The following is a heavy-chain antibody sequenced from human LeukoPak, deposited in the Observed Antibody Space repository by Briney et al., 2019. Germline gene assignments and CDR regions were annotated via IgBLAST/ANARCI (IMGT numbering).Heavy chain of an antibody. D-gene: IGHD1-26*01. J-gene: IGHJ4*02. CDR3: ARQVKWELLNHFDY. Sequence: SETLSLTCTVSGGSISSSSYYWGWIRQPPGKGLEWIGSIYYSGSTYYNPSLKSRVTISVDTSKNLFSLKLSSVTAADTAVYYCARQVKWELLNHFDYWGQGTLVTVSS. CDR2: IYYSGST. V-gene: IGHV4-39*01. CDR1: GGSISSSSYY.